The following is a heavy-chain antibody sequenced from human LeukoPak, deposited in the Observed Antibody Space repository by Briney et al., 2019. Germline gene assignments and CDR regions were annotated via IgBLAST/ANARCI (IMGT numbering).Heavy chain of an antibody. Sequence: GRSLRLSCEASGFTFSTHTMNWVRQAPGKGLEWVSCISSRSSYIFYADSVRGRFIISRDNAKNSLYLQMNSLRPEDTAKYFCVRKTATEEVYFDNWGQGTPVTVSS. V-gene: IGHV3-21*01. CDR2: ISSRSSYI. J-gene: IGHJ4*02. CDR1: GFTFSTHT. CDR3: VRKTATEEVYFDN.